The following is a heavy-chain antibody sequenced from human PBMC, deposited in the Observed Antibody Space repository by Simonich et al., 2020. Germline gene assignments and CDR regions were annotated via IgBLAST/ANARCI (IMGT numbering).Heavy chain of an antibody. CDR3: ANNKGWD. CDR2: IYHSGST. J-gene: IGHJ4*02. Sequence: QVQLQESGPGLVKPSETLSLTCAVSGYSISSGYYWGWIRQPPGKGLGWIGSIYHSGSTYYNPSLKSRVTISVDTSKNQFSLKLSSVTAADTAVYYCANNKGWDWGQGTLVTVSS. V-gene: IGHV4-38-2*01. D-gene: IGHD1-26*01. CDR1: GYSISSGYY.